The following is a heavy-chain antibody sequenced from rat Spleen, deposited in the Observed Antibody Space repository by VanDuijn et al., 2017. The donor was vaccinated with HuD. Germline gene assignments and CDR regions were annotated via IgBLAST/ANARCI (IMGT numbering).Heavy chain of an antibody. CDR1: GFTFNDYN. D-gene: IGHD1-7*01. CDR2: ITYDASST. CDR3: ARPSYGYPFAY. J-gene: IGHJ3*01. V-gene: IGHV5-7*01. Sequence: EVQLVESGGGLVQPGRSLKLSCTASGFTFNDYNMAWVRQAPKRGLEWVAAITYDASSTFYRDSVKGRFTISRDNTKNTLYLQMDSLRSEDTATYFCARPSYGYPFAYWGQGTLVTVSS.